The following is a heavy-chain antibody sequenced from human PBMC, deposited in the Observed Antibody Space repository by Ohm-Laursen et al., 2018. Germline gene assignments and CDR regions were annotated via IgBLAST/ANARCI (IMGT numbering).Heavy chain of an antibody. J-gene: IGHJ6*02. D-gene: IGHD4-17*01. CDR3: TTIFDYGDYDYYYYGMDV. CDR2: IKSKTDGGTT. Sequence: SLRLSCAASRSTFTNAWKSWIRQAPGTGLEWVGRIKSKTDGGTTDYAAPVKGRFTISRDDSKNTLYLQMNSLKTEDTAVYYCTTIFDYGDYDYYYYGMDVWGQGTTVTVSS. V-gene: IGHV3-15*01. CDR1: RSTFTNAW.